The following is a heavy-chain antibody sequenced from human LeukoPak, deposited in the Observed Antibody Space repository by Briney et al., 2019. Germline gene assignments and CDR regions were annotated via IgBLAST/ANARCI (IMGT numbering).Heavy chain of an antibody. CDR2: INPSGGST. V-gene: IGHV1-46*01. CDR1: GYTFTSYY. Sequence: ASVKVSCKASGYTFTSYYMHWVRQAPGQGLEWMGIINPSGGSTSYAQKFQGRVTMTRDTSTSTVYMELSSLRSEDTAVYDCARAYYDSSGYPHDGYYFDYWGQGTLVTVSS. D-gene: IGHD3-22*01. J-gene: IGHJ4*02. CDR3: ARAYYDSSGYPHDGYYFDY.